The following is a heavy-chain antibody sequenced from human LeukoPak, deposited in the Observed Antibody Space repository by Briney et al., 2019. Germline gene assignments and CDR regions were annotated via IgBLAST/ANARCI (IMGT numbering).Heavy chain of an antibody. D-gene: IGHD5-24*01. V-gene: IGHV1-69*05. CDR3: ARESRDGYKIPLEY. J-gene: IGHJ4*02. CDR2: IIPIFGTA. Sequence: SVKVSCKASGGTFSSYTISWVRQAPGQGLEWMGGIIPIFGTANYVQKFQGRVTITTDESTSTAYMELSSLRSEDTAVYYCARESRDGYKIPLEYWGQGTLVTVSS. CDR1: GGTFSSYT.